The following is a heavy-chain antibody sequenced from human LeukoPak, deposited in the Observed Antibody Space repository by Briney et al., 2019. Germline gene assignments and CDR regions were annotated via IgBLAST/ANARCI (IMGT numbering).Heavy chain of an antibody. Sequence: PSETLSLTCAVYGGSFSGYYWSWIRQSPGKGLEWIGEINHSGSTNYNPSLKSRVTISVDTSKNQFSLKLSSVTAADTAVYYCARGPPRLSRYCRGGSCYLSWFDPWGQGTLVTVSS. CDR1: GGSFSGYY. V-gene: IGHV4-34*01. J-gene: IGHJ5*02. CDR3: ARGPPRLSRYCRGGSCYLSWFDP. CDR2: INHSGST. D-gene: IGHD2-15*01.